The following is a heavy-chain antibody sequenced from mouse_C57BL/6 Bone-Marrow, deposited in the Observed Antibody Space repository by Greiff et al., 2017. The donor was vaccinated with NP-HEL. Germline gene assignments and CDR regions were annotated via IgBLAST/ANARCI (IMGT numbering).Heavy chain of an antibody. J-gene: IGHJ3*01. D-gene: IGHD3-3*01. Sequence: ESGPGLVKPSQSLSLTCSVTGYSITSGYYWNWIRQFPGNKLEWMGYISYDGSNNYNPSLKTRISITRDTSKNQFFLKLNSVTTEDTATYYCASGGTGAWFAYWGQGTLVTVSA. CDR3: ASGGTGAWFAY. CDR2: ISYDGSN. V-gene: IGHV3-6*01. CDR1: GYSITSGYY.